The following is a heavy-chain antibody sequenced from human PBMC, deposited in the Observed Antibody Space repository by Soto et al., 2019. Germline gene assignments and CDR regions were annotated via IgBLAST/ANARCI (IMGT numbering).Heavy chain of an antibody. D-gene: IGHD3-10*01. CDR1: GDSVTSGDYY. J-gene: IGHJ6*02. V-gene: IGHV4-30-4*01. CDR2: ISYSGNT. CDR3: ARCYGSGSSYYYYYGMDV. Sequence: PSETLSLTCSVSGDSVTSGDYYWTWVRQSPGKGLEWIGYISYSGNTAYNPSLSSRLTISLDTSKNHFSLKLSSVTAADTAVYYCARCYGSGSSYYYYYGMDVWGQGTTVTVSS.